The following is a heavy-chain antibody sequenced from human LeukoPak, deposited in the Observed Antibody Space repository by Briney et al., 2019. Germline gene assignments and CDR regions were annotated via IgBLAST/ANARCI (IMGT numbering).Heavy chain of an antibody. CDR2: IYHSGST. CDR3: ARSLGYCSGGSCRDAFDI. D-gene: IGHD2-15*01. V-gene: IGHV4-30-2*01. Sequence: SQTLSLTCAVSGGSTSSGGYSWSWIRQPPGKGLEWIGYIYHSGSTYYNPSLKSRVTISVDRSKNQFSLKLSSVTAADTAVYYCARSLGYCSGGSCRDAFDIWGQGTMVTVSS. CDR1: GGSTSSGGYS. J-gene: IGHJ3*02.